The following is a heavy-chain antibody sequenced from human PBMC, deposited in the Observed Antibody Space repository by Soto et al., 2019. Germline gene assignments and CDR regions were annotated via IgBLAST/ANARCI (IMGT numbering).Heavy chain of an antibody. J-gene: IGHJ4*02. D-gene: IGHD2-2*02. CDR1: GFTFSSYG. CDR3: AKDHCSSTSCHIQGY. CDR2: ISYDGSNK. V-gene: IGHV3-30*18. Sequence: GGSLRLSCAASGFTFSSYGMHWVRQAPGKGLEWVAVISYDGSNKYYADSVKGRFTISRDNSKNTLYLQMNSLRAEDTAVYYCAKDHCSSTSCHIQGYWGQGTLVPVSS.